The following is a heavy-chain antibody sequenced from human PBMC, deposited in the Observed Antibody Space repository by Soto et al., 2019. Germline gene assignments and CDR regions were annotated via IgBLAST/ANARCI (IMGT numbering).Heavy chain of an antibody. V-gene: IGHV3-7*01. CDR2: IKQDGSGK. CDR1: GFTFSSYW. Sequence: PGGSLRLSCAASGFTFSSYWMSWVRQAPGKGLEWVANIKQDGSGKYYVDSVKGRFTISRDNAKNSLYLQVNSLRAEDTAVYYCARGAYTSGWYPDYFDYWGQGTLVTVSS. D-gene: IGHD6-19*01. J-gene: IGHJ4*02. CDR3: ARGAYTSGWYPDYFDY.